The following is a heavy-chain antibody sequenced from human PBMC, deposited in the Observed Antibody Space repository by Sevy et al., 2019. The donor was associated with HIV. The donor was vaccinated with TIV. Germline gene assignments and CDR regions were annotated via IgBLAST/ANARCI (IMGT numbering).Heavy chain of an antibody. CDR1: GFTFSNYA. Sequence: GGFLRLSCAASGFTFSNYAMNWVRQAPGKGLEWVSGISGSGGSGDKTNYADSVKGRFTISRDDSKNSLYLQLNSLRAEDQVIYYCARKYDSSGYFDYWGQGTLVTVSS. V-gene: IGHV3-23*01. J-gene: IGHJ4*02. D-gene: IGHD3-22*01. CDR3: ARKYDSSGYFDY. CDR2: ISGSGGSGDKT.